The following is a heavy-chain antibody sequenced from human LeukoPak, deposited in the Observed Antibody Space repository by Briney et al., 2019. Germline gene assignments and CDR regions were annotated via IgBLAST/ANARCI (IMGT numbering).Heavy chain of an antibody. CDR1: GGSFSGYY. CDR2: INHSGST. J-gene: IGHJ4*02. CDR3: ARGQLGSSGWYPRGLTIIFDY. Sequence: PSETLSLTCAVYGGSFSGYYWSWIRQPPGKGLEWIGEINHSGSTNYNPSLKSRVTISVDTSKNQFSLKLSSVTAADTAVYYCARGQLGSSGWYPRGLTIIFDYWGQGTLVTVSS. D-gene: IGHD6-19*01. V-gene: IGHV4-34*01.